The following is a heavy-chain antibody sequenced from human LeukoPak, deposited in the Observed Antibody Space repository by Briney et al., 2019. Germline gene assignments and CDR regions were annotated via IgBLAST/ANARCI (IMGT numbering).Heavy chain of an antibody. J-gene: IGHJ4*02. CDR2: IYSGGST. CDR1: GFXVSSNY. D-gene: IGHD4-17*01. Sequence: GGSLRLSCAASGFXVSSNYISWVRQAPGKGLEWVSVIYSGGSTYYADSVKGRFTISRDNSKNTLYLQMNSLRAEDTAVYYCARDCPPHDYGDCLDYWGQGTLVTVSS. CDR3: ARDCPPHDYGDCLDY. V-gene: IGHV3-66*01.